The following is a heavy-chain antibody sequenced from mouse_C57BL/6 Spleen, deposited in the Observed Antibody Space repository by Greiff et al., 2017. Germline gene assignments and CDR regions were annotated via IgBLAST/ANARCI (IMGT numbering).Heavy chain of an antibody. D-gene: IGHD4-1*01. J-gene: IGHJ2*01. CDR3: ATLGRGLYYFDE. Sequence: EVMLVESGGGLVKPGGSLKLSCAASGFTFSDYGMHWVRQAPEKGLECVAYISSGSSTIYYADTVKGRFTISRDNAKNTLFLQMTSLSSEDTAIYYFATLGRGLYYFDERGECDTLTV. CDR2: ISSGSSTI. CDR1: GFTFSDYG. V-gene: IGHV5-17*01.